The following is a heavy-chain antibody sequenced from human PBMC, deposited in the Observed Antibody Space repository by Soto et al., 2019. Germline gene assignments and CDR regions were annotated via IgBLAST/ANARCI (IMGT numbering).Heavy chain of an antibody. CDR1: GYTFTGYY. J-gene: IGHJ4*02. Sequence: ASVKVSCKASGYTFTGYYMHWVRQAPGQGLEWMGWINPNSGGTNYAQKFQGRVTMTRDTSISTAYMELSRLRSDNTAVYYCARDRQLRYLFDYWGQGTLVTVSS. CDR2: INPNSGGT. D-gene: IGHD6-6*01. CDR3: ARDRQLRYLFDY. V-gene: IGHV1-2*02.